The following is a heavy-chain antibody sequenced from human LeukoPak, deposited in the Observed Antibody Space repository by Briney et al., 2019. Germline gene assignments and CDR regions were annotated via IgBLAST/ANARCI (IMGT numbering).Heavy chain of an antibody. Sequence: ASVKVSCKASGYXFTSYYMHWVRQAPGQGLEWMGLINPSGGSTSYAQEFQGRVTMTRDTSTSTVYMELSSLRSEDTAVYYCARAGLYCSSTSCYLSWTWFHGMDVWGQGTTVTVSS. V-gene: IGHV1-46*01. CDR2: INPSGGST. CDR3: ARAGLYCSSTSCYLSWTWFHGMDV. D-gene: IGHD2-2*01. CDR1: GYXFTSYY. J-gene: IGHJ6*02.